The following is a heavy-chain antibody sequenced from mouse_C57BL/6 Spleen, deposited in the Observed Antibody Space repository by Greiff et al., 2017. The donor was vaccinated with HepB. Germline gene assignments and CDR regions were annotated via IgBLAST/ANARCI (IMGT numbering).Heavy chain of an antibody. Sequence: VQLQQSGAELMKPGASVKLSCKATGYTFTGYWIEWVKQRPGHGLEWIGEILPGSGSTNYNEKFKGKATLTADKSSSTAYMQLSSLTSEDSAVYFCARSPNYYGSSYSYFDYWGQGTTLTVSS. V-gene: IGHV1-9*01. CDR2: ILPGSGST. J-gene: IGHJ2*01. D-gene: IGHD1-1*01. CDR3: ARSPNYYGSSYSYFDY. CDR1: GYTFTGYW.